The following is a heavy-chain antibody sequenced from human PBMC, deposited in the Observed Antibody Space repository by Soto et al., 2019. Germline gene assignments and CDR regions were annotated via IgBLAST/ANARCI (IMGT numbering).Heavy chain of an antibody. CDR1: VGTFSSYA. D-gene: IGHD1-20*01. CDR3: ARDSGNLGITGTTGWLDP. J-gene: IGHJ5*02. V-gene: IGHV1-69*13. CDR2: IIPIFGTA. Sequence: GASVKVSYQASVGTFSSYAISWVRQAPGQRLEWMGGIIPIFGTAHYAQKFQGRVTITADESRSTAYMELSSLRSEDTAVYYCARDSGNLGITGTTGWLDPWVQGTRVTVSS.